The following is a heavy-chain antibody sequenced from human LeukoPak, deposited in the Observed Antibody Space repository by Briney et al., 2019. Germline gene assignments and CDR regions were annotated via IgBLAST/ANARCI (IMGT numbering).Heavy chain of an antibody. CDR1: GGSFSGYY. V-gene: IGHV4-34*01. D-gene: IGHD6-19*01. CDR2: INHSGST. CDR3: ARGGGYSSGWFLAHNWFDP. J-gene: IGHJ5*02. Sequence: SETLSLTCAVYGGSFSGYYWSWIRQPPGKGLEWIGEINHSGSTNYNPSLKSRVTISVDTSKNQFSLKLSSVTAADTAVYYCARGGGYSSGWFLAHNWFDPWGQGTLVTVSS.